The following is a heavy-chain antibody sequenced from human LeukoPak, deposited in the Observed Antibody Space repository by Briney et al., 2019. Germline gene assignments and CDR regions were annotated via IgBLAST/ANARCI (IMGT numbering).Heavy chain of an antibody. CDR1: GGSISSFY. J-gene: IGHJ4*02. CDR3: ARDPGNYFDY. CDR2: IYSSGST. Sequence: PTDTLSLTRTVSGGSISSFYWSWIRQPPGKGLDYIGYIYSSGSTNYNPSLKSRVTISLDTSKNQFSLKLNSVTATDTAVYFCARDPGNYFDYWGQGTLVTVSS. V-gene: IGHV4-59*01. D-gene: IGHD3-10*01.